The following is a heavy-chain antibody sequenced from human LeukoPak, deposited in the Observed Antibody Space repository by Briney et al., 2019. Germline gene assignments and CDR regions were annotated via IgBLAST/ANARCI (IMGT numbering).Heavy chain of an antibody. CDR2: INSDGNQP. D-gene: IGHD3-10*01. J-gene: IGHJ4*02. CDR1: EFTFSSYW. Sequence: PGGSLRLSRAASEFTFSSYWMHWVRQAPGKGLVWVSRINSDGNQPYYADSVKGRFTISRDNAKNSLDLQMNSLRVEDTGIYYCVKVAKYYYGSETYYFFEHWGQGTPVTASS. V-gene: IGHV3-74*01. CDR3: VKVAKYYYGSETYYFFEH.